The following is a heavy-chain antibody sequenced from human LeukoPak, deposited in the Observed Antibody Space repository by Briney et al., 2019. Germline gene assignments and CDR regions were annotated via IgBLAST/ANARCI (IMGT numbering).Heavy chain of an antibody. Sequence: SETLSLTCTVSGGSISSSSYYWGWIRQPPGKGLEWIGSIYYSGSTYYNPSLKSRVTISVDTSKNQFSLKLSSVTAADTAVYYCARESRATLGYCSGGSCYRAFDIWGQGTMVTVSS. CDR3: ARESRATLGYCSGGSCYRAFDI. CDR2: IYYSGST. V-gene: IGHV4-39*07. D-gene: IGHD2-15*01. J-gene: IGHJ3*02. CDR1: GGSISSSSYY.